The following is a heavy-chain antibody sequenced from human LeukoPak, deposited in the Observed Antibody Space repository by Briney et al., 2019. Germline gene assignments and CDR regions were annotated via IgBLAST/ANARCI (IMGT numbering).Heavy chain of an antibody. V-gene: IGHV4-59*01. D-gene: IGHD5/OR15-5a*01. J-gene: IGHJ2*01. CDR2: IYYSGST. CDR3: ARVSSYWYFDL. CDR1: GGSISSYY. Sequence: SETLSLTCTDSGGSISSYYWSWIRQPPGKGLEWIGYIYYSGSTNYNPSLKSRVTISVDTSKNQFSLKLSSVTAADTAVYYCARVSSYWYFDLWGRGTLVTVSS.